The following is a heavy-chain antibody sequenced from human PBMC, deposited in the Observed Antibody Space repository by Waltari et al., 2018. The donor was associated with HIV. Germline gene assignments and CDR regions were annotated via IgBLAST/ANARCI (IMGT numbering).Heavy chain of an antibody. D-gene: IGHD3-16*01. V-gene: IGHV3-33*01. Sequence: QVQLVESGGGVVQSGRSLRLSCAASGFRFSVYGMHWVRQAPGKGLEWVASIWPDGSITDYLDSVEGRFTISRDNSKKTLYLEMNSLRAEDTALYFCARDSQAANDSLDCWGQGTLVTVSS. CDR1: GFRFSVYG. CDR2: IWPDGSIT. J-gene: IGHJ4*02. CDR3: ARDSQAANDSLDC.